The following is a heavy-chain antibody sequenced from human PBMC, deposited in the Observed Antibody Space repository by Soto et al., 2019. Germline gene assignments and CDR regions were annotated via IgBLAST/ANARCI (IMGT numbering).Heavy chain of an antibody. D-gene: IGHD3-3*01. J-gene: IGHJ6*02. CDR3: ARDLKIFGVVINGMDV. CDR2: IIPIFGTA. V-gene: IGHV1-69*13. Sequence: AVKVSCKSSGGTFSSYAISWVRQAPGQGLEWMGGIIPIFGTANYSQKFQGRVTITADESTSTAYMELSSLRSEDTAVYYCARDLKIFGVVINGMDVWGQGTTVTVSS. CDR1: GGTFSSYA.